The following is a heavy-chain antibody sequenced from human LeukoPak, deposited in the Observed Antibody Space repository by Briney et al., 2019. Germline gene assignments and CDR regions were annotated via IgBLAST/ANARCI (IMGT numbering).Heavy chain of an antibody. CDR3: ARTILKLGRIYYFDY. CDR2: IYSGGST. CDR1: GFTVSSNY. Sequence: GGSLRLSCAASGFTVSSNYMSWVRQAPGKGLEWVSVIYSGGSTYYADSVKGRFTISRDDSKNTLYLQMNSLRAEDTAVYYCARTILKLGRIYYFDYWGQGTLVTVSS. V-gene: IGHV3-53*01. J-gene: IGHJ4*02. D-gene: IGHD7-27*01.